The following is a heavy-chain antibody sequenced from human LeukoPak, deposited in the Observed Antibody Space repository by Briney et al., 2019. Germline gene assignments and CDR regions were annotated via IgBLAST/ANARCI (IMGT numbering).Heavy chain of an antibody. V-gene: IGHV4-39*07. Sequence: SETLSLTCTVSGGSISSSSYYWGWIRQPPGKGLEWIGSIYYSGSTYYNPSLKSRVTISVDTSKNQFSLKLSSVTAADTAVYYCARVSPYGSGSYPYFDYWGQGTLVTVSS. J-gene: IGHJ4*02. CDR3: ARVSPYGSGSYPYFDY. CDR2: IYYSGST. CDR1: GGSISSSSYY. D-gene: IGHD3-10*01.